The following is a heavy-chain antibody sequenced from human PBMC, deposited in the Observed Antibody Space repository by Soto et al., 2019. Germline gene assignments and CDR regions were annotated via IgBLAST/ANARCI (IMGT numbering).Heavy chain of an antibody. J-gene: IGHJ6*03. D-gene: IGHD2-2*01. Sequence: PSVTMSLTCPVSGGYIISSSYYWGWIRQPPGKGLEWIGSIYYSGSTYYNPSLKSRVTISVDTSKNQFSLKLSSVTAADTAVYYCARHTPAASYYYYYYMDVWGKGTTVTVSS. CDR2: IYYSGST. V-gene: IGHV4-39*01. CDR3: ARHTPAASYYYYYYMDV. CDR1: GGYIISSSYY.